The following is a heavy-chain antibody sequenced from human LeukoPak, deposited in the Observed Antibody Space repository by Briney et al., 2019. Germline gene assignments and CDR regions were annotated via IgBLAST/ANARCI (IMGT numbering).Heavy chain of an antibody. Sequence: GGSLRLSCAASGFTFSSYAMGWVRQAPGKGLEWVSAISGSGGSTYYADSVKGRFTISRDNSKNTLYLQMNSLRAEDTAVYYCAKGMIVVVITGAYDYWGQGTLVTVSS. V-gene: IGHV3-23*01. CDR1: GFTFSSYA. CDR3: AKGMIVVVITGAYDY. CDR2: ISGSGGST. D-gene: IGHD3-22*01. J-gene: IGHJ4*02.